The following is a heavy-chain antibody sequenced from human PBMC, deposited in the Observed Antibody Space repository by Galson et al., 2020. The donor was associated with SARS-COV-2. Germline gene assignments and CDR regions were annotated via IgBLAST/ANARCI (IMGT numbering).Heavy chain of an antibody. D-gene: IGHD3-10*01. Sequence: ASVKVSCQVSGYTLTELSMHWVRQAPGKGLEWMGGFDPEDGETIYAQKFQGRVTMTEDTSTDTAYMELSSLRSEDTAVYYCATAPPYYYGAGSYYNGCDPWGQGTLVTVSS. CDR1: GYTLTELS. J-gene: IGHJ5*02. V-gene: IGHV1-24*01. CDR2: FDPEDGET. CDR3: ATAPPYYYGAGSYYNGCDP.